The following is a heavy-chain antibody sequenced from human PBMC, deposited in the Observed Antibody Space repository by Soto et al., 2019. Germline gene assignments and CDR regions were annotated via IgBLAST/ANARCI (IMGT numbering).Heavy chain of an antibody. CDR1: GGTFSNYA. D-gene: IGHD5-12*01. CDR3: AREGRDGYNTRPLEY. V-gene: IGHV1-69*13. J-gene: IGHJ4*02. Sequence: GASVKVSCKASGGTFSNYAFSWVRQAPGQGLEWMGGIIPIFGKSTYAQKFQGRVTITADESTSTFYMELSSLRSEDTAVYYCAREGRDGYNTRPLEYWGQGTAVTVSS. CDR2: IIPIFGKS.